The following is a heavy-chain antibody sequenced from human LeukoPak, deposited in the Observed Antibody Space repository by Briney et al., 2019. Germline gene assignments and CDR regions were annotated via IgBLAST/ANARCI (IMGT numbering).Heavy chain of an antibody. CDR3: ARGDSSGYYYVAFDI. J-gene: IGHJ3*02. Sequence: PGGSLRLSCAASGFTFSSYEMNWVRQAPGKGLEWVSYISSSGSTIYYADSVKGRFTISRDNAKNSLYLQMNSLRAEDTAVYYCARGDSSGYYYVAFDIWGQGTMVTVSS. CDR2: ISSSGSTI. V-gene: IGHV3-48*03. CDR1: GFTFSSYE. D-gene: IGHD3-22*01.